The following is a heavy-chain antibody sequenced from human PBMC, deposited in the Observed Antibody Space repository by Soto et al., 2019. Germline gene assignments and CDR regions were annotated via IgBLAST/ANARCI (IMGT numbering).Heavy chain of an antibody. D-gene: IGHD2-2*01. Sequence: HITLKESGPTLVKPTQPLTLTCTFSGFSLSTTAEGVGWIRQPPGKALEWLALIYLDDDERYSPSLKSRLTITKDTSKNQVVLTMPNVDPVYTATYYCAHGSCSSADCYPNPYLDYWGQGILVTVSS. CDR1: GFSLSTTAEG. V-gene: IGHV2-5*02. J-gene: IGHJ4*02. CDR2: IYLDDDE. CDR3: AHGSCSSADCYPNPYLDY.